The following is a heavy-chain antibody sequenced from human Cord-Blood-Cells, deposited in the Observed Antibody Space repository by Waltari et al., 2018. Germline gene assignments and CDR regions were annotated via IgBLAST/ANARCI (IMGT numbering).Heavy chain of an antibody. CDR1: GYSPTELS. J-gene: IGHJ3*02. V-gene: IGHV1-24*01. Sequence: QVQLVQSGAEVKKPGASVKVSCKVSGYSPTELSMHWVRQAPGKGLEGMGGFDPEDGETIYAQKVQGRVTMTEDTSTDTAYMELSSRRSEDTAVYYCATWAYSSSWYDAFDIWGQGTMVTVAS. CDR2: FDPEDGET. CDR3: ATWAYSSSWYDAFDI. D-gene: IGHD6-13*01.